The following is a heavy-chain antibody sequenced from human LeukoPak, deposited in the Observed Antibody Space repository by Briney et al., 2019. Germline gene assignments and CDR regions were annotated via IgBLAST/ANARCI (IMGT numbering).Heavy chain of an antibody. J-gene: IGHJ2*01. CDR3: ARGSDCSGGSCYSYWYFDL. CDR2: ISYDGSNK. V-gene: IGHV3-30*03. CDR1: GFTFSSYG. Sequence: GGSLRLSCAASGFTFSSYGMHWVRQAPGKGLEWVAVISYDGSNKYYADSVKGRFTISRDNSKNTLYLQMNSLRAEDTAMYYCARGSDCSGGSCYSYWYFDLWGRGTLVTVSS. D-gene: IGHD2-15*01.